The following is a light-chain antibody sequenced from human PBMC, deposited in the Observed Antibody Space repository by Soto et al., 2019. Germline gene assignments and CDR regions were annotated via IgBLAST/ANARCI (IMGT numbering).Light chain of an antibody. V-gene: IGLV2-14*03. CDR1: SSDIGSYNY. CDR3: SSYASSSTLI. J-gene: IGLJ2*01. CDR2: DVD. Sequence: QSALAQPASVSGSPGQSITICCTGSSSDIGSYNYVCWYQQRPGKAPKLIIYDVDYRPSGVSHRFSGSRSGNTASLTISGLQAEDEADYYFSSYASSSTLIFGGGTKLTVL.